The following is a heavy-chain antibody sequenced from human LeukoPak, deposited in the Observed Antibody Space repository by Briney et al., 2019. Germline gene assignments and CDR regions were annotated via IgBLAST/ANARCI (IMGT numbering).Heavy chain of an antibody. Sequence: GGSLRLSCVASKFTFSSNWMSWLRHVPGTGLEWVANINLDGSGQYYVDSVKGRFTISRDNAKNSLYLQMDSLRVEDTALYYCARDNNLDFDYWGQGTLVTVSS. CDR3: ARDNNLDFDY. D-gene: IGHD2/OR15-2a*01. CDR1: KFTFSSNW. V-gene: IGHV3-7*01. J-gene: IGHJ4*02. CDR2: INLDGSGQ.